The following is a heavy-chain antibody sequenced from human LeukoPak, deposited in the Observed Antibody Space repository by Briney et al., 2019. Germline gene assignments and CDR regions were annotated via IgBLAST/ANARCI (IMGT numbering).Heavy chain of an antibody. D-gene: IGHD3-10*01. CDR3: AKDSGSGSYFDY. CDR2: ISHDGSNK. J-gene: IGHJ4*02. CDR1: GFLFSIYS. V-gene: IGHV3-30*18. Sequence: AGRSLRLSCAASGFLFSIYSMHWVRQAPGKGLGWVAVISHDGSNKYYADSVKGRFTISRDNSKNTLSLQLNSLRAEDTAVYYCAKDSGSGSYFDYWGQGTLVTVSS.